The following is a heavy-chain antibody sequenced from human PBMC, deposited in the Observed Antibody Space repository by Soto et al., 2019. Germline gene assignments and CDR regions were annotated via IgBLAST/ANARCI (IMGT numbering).Heavy chain of an antibody. CDR1: GYTFSSFA. CDR2: ISTYNGKA. J-gene: IGHJ4*02. D-gene: IGHD3-16*01. CDR3: VIARESLFYDYSGFYVDS. Sequence: QVQLVQSGAEVKKPGASVNVSCKASGYTFSSFAISWVRQAPGQGLEWMGWISTYNGKAHYVHGIQDRVTMTMDTSSTTASIDLRSRTSDDTAVYSCVIARESLFYDYSGFYVDSWGEGTLVTVSS. V-gene: IGHV1-18*01.